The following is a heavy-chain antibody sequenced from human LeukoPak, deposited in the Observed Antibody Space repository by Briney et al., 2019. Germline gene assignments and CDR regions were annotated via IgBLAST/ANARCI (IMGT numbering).Heavy chain of an antibody. Sequence: ASVKVSCKASGYTFTSYGISWVRQAPGQGLEWMGWISAHNGNTNYAQKLQGRVTMNTDTSTSTAYSELRSLRSDDTAVYYCARTPRFGESWFAPWGQGTLVTVSS. CDR2: ISAHNGNT. V-gene: IGHV1-18*01. D-gene: IGHD3-10*01. CDR1: GYTFTSYG. J-gene: IGHJ5*02. CDR3: ARTPRFGESWFAP.